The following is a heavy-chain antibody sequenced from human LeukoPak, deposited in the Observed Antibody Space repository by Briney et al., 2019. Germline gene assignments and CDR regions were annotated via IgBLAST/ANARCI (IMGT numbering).Heavy chain of an antibody. CDR2: IIPIFGTA. J-gene: IGHJ4*02. D-gene: IGHD1-20*01. V-gene: IGHV1-69*06. Sequence: SVKVSCKASGGTFSSYAISWVRQAPGQGLEWMGGIIPIFGTANYAQKFQGRVTITADKSTSTAYMELSSLRSEDTAVYYCARDRVTGTTVNYYFDYWGQGTLVTVSS. CDR1: GGTFSSYA. CDR3: ARDRVTGTTVNYYFDY.